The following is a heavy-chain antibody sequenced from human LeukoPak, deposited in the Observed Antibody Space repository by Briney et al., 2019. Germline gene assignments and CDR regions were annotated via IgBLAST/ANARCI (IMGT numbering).Heavy chain of an antibody. CDR1: GFTFSSYG. J-gene: IGHJ4*02. CDR3: AKATTYYDILAGYYTPPSFDY. D-gene: IGHD3-9*01. CDR2: INGSGGST. V-gene: IGHV3-23*01. Sequence: GGSLRLSCAASGFTFSSYGMSWVRQAPGKGLGWVSAINGSGGSTYYADSVKGRFTISRDNSKNTLYPQMNSLRDEDTAVYDCAKATTYYDILAGYYTPPSFDYWGQGTLVTVSS.